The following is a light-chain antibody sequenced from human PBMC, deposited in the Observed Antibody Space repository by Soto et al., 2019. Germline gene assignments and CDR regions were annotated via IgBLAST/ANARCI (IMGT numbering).Light chain of an antibody. Sequence: DIQMTQSPSTLSASVGDRVTITCRASQSISSWLAWYQQKPGKAPKLLIYDASSLESGVPSRFSGSGSGTEFTITIRSLQPDDFATYYCQQYKSYSLTFGQGTKVEIK. J-gene: IGKJ1*01. CDR1: QSISSW. CDR2: DAS. CDR3: QQYKSYSLT. V-gene: IGKV1-5*01.